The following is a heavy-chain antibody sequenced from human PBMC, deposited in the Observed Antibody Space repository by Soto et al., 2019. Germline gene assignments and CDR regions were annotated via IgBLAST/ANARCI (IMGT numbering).Heavy chain of an antibody. V-gene: IGHV3-30*18. D-gene: IGHD6-19*01. J-gene: IGHJ4*02. Sequence: GGSLRLSCAASGFTFSSYGMHWVRQAPGKGLEWVAVISYDGSNKYYADSVKGRFTISRDNSKNTLYLQMNSLRAEDTAVYYCAKEWTGRQWLAHYWGQGTLVTVSS. CDR3: AKEWTGRQWLAHY. CDR1: GFTFSSYG. CDR2: ISYDGSNK.